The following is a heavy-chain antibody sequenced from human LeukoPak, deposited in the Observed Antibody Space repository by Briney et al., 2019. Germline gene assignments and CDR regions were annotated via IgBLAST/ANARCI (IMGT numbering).Heavy chain of an antibody. D-gene: IGHD2-15*01. V-gene: IGHV1-69*06. J-gene: IGHJ4*02. CDR3: ARDVLGGSAYHFDY. CDR1: GGTFSSYA. CDR2: IIPIFGTA. Sequence: SVKVSCKASGGTFSSYAISWVRQAPGQGLEWMGGIIPIFGTANYAQKFQGRVTITADKSTSTAYMELSSLRSEDTAVYYCARDVLGGSAYHFDYWGQGTLVTVSS.